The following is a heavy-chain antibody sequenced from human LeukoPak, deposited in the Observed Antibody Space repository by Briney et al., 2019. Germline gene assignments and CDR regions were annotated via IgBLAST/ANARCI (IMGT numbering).Heavy chain of an antibody. CDR3: AGNLGYCSGGSCSVLGYYYYMDV. CDR2: INWNGGST. J-gene: IGHJ6*03. Sequence: ETLSLTCSVSGGSISISSYYWGWIRQPPGKGLEWVSGINWNGGSTGYADSVKGRFTISRDNSKNTLYLQMNSLRAEDTAVYYCAGNLGYCSGGSCSVLGYYYYMDVWGKGTTVTVSS. D-gene: IGHD2-15*01. V-gene: IGHV3-20*04. CDR1: GGSISISSYY.